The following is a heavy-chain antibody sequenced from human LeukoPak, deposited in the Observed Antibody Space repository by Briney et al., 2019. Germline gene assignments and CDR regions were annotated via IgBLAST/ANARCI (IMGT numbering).Heavy chain of an antibody. V-gene: IGHV3-23*01. D-gene: IGHD1-26*01. CDR3: AKDQSRVGASDPFDS. CDR2: ISGSGAST. J-gene: IGHJ5*01. CDR1: GSTFTNCA. Sequence: GGSLRLSCAASGSTFTNCAMTWVRQAPGKGLEWVSSISGSGASTYYADSVRGRFTISRDNSKNTVYLQMNGLSVEDTALYYCAKDQSRVGASDPFDSWGQGTQVTVSS.